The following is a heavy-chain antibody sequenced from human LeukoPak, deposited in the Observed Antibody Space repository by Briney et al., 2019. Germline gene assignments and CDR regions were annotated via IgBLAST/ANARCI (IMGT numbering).Heavy chain of an antibody. CDR1: GFTFTKYA. CDR2: ISDSGGST. D-gene: IGHD1-26*01. Sequence: GGSLRLSCAVSGFTFTKYAMTWVRQAPGEGLEWVSAISDSGGSTYYADSVKGRFTISRDNSKNTLYLQMNSLRAEDTAVYYCAKDGGSPFDYWGQGTLVTVSS. CDR3: AKDGGSPFDY. V-gene: IGHV3-23*01. J-gene: IGHJ4*02.